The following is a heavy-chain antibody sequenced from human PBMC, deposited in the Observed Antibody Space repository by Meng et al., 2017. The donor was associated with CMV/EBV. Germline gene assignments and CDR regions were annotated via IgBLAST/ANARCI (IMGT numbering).Heavy chain of an antibody. CDR3: AREIGYYDSSGYIDY. Sequence: LSLTGAASGFTFSSYEMNWVRQAPGKGLEWVSYISSSGSTIYYADPVKGRFTISRDNAKNSLYLQMNSLRAEDTAVYYCAREIGYYDSSGYIDYWGQGTLVTVSS. D-gene: IGHD3-22*01. V-gene: IGHV3-48*03. CDR2: ISSSGSTI. CDR1: GFTFSSYE. J-gene: IGHJ4*02.